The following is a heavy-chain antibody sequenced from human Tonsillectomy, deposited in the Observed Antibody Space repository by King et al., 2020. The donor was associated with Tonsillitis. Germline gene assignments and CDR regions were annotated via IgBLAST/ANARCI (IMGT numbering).Heavy chain of an antibody. CDR3: AREFQLLFGFDP. D-gene: IGHD2-21*01. CDR1: GGSFNNYA. J-gene: IGHJ5*02. V-gene: IGHV1-69*01. Sequence: QLVQSGAEVKKPGSSVKISCKASGGSFNNYAINWVRQAPGKGLEWMGRIIPVFGPPNYAQKFRGRVTITADESTSSFNMEVSSLRSDDTAVYYCAREFQLLFGFDPWGQGTLVTVSS. CDR2: IIPVFGPP.